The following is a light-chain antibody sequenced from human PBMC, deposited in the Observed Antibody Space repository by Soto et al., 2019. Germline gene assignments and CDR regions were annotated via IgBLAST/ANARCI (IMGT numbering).Light chain of an antibody. CDR3: SSYTSSTTLGV. V-gene: IGLV2-14*01. CDR2: EVS. J-gene: IGLJ3*02. Sequence: QSALTQPASVSGSPGQSITISCTGTNSDVGGYDYVSWYQQHPGIAPKLMIYEVSHRPSGVSNRFSGSRSGNTASLTISGLQAEDEADYYCSSYTSSTTLGVFGGGTKLTVL. CDR1: NSDVGGYDY.